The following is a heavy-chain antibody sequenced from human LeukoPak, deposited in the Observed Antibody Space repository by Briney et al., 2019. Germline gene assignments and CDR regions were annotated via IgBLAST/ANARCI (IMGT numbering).Heavy chain of an antibody. D-gene: IGHD5-18*01. CDR1: GFTFSNAW. V-gene: IGHV3-15*01. Sequence: PGGSLRLSCAASGFTFSNAWMGWVRQAAGKGKGWVGRIKRKSDGCTKDYGAPVKDRFTISTDDSKNTLYLQMNSLKTEDTAVYYCTTLRGYKDYYYFYYWGQVTLVTVSS. CDR3: TTLRGYKDYYYFYY. J-gene: IGHJ4*02. CDR2: IKRKSDGCTK.